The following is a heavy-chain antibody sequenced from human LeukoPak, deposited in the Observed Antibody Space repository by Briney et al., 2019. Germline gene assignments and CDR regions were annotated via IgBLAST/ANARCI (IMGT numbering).Heavy chain of an antibody. Sequence: PSETLSLTCAVYGGSFSGYYWSWIRQPPGKGLEWIGEINHSGSTNYNPSLKSRVTISVDTSKNQFSLKLSSVTAADTAVYYCARVRMGATGGYFDYWGQGTLVTVSS. CDR3: ARVRMGATGGYFDY. CDR2: INHSGST. CDR1: GGSFSGYY. D-gene: IGHD1-26*01. V-gene: IGHV4-34*01. J-gene: IGHJ4*02.